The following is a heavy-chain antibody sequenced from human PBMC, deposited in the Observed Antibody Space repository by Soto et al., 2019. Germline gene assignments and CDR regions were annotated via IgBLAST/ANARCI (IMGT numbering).Heavy chain of an antibody. Sequence: PSETLSLTCTVSGGSISSYYWSWIRQPPGKGLEWIGYIYYSGSTNYNPSLKSRVTISVDTSKNQFSLKLSSVTAADTAVYYCARDATVTRFDYWGQGTLVTVSS. CDR2: IYYSGST. CDR1: GGSISSYY. CDR3: ARDATVTRFDY. D-gene: IGHD4-17*01. V-gene: IGHV4-59*01. J-gene: IGHJ4*02.